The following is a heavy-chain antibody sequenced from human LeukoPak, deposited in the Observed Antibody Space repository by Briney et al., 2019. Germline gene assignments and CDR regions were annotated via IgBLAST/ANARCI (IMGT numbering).Heavy chain of an antibody. J-gene: IGHJ4*02. CDR3: TTSPLYGGFDY. V-gene: IGHV3-15*01. Sequence: GGSLRLSCAASGFTFSSYAISWVRQAPGKGLEWVGRIKSKTDGGTTDYAAPVKGRFTISRDDSKTTLYLQMNSLKTEDTAVYYCTTSPLYGGFDYWGQGTLVTVSS. CDR1: GFTFSSYA. D-gene: IGHD4/OR15-4a*01. CDR2: IKSKTDGGTT.